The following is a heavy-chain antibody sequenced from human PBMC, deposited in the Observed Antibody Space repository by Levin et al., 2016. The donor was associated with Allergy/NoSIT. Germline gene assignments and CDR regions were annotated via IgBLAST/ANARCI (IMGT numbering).Heavy chain of an antibody. V-gene: IGHV4-31*03. D-gene: IGHD5-12*01. CDR3: ARGDGNSGWRTDS. CDR1: GGSINSGGYY. J-gene: IGHJ4*02. Sequence: LRLSCTVSGGSINSGGYYWSWIRQHPGKGLEWIGYIYSSGDTYYNPSLKSRVTISVDTSKNQFSLNLISVTAADTAVYYCARGDGNSGWRTDSWGQGTLVKVSS. CDR2: IYSSGDT.